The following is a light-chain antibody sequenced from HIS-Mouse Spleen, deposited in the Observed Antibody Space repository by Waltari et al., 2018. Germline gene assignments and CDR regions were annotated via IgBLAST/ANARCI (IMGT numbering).Light chain of an antibody. CDR2: EGS. V-gene: IGLV2-23*01. CDR3: CSYAGSSKV. CDR1: SRDVGSYNL. Sequence: QSALTQPASVSGSPGQSITIPCTVTSRDVGSYNLVSWYQQHPGKAPNLMIYEGSKRPSGVSNRFSGSKSGNTASLTISGLQAEDEADYYCCSYAGSSKVFGGGTKLTVL. J-gene: IGLJ3*02.